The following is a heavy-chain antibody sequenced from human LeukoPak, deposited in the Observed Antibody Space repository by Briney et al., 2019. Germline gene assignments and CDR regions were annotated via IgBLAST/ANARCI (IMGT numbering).Heavy chain of an antibody. Sequence: GGSLRLSCAASGFTFSSYWMHWVRQAPGKGLVWVSHMNTDGSSTTYADSVKGRFTISRDNAKNTLYLQMNSLRVEDTAVYYCARGSYYAKDYWGQGTQVTVSS. CDR2: MNTDGSST. CDR3: ARGSYYAKDY. J-gene: IGHJ4*02. V-gene: IGHV3-74*01. CDR1: GFTFSSYW. D-gene: IGHD1-26*01.